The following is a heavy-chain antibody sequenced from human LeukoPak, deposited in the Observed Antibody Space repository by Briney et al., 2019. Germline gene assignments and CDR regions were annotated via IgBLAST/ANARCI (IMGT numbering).Heavy chain of an antibody. D-gene: IGHD2-15*01. V-gene: IGHV2-70*11. CDR3: ARTGLEYCSGGSCYDH. J-gene: IGHJ4*02. CDR2: IDWDDDK. Sequence: SGPTLVTPTQTLTLTCTLSGFSLSTSGMSMSWIRQPPGKALEWLARIDWDDDKYYTTSLKTRLTISKDTSKNQVALTMTNMDLCYTGTYYCARTGLEYCSGGSCYDHWGQGTLVTVSS. CDR1: GFSLSTSGMS.